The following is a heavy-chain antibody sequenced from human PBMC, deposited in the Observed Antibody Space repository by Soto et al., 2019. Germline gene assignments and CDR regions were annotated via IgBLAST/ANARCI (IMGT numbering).Heavy chain of an antibody. V-gene: IGHV1-58*01. D-gene: IGHD6-19*01. CDR3: AADPEYPPGIAVAGTFDP. Sequence: SVKVSCKASGFTFTSSAVQWVRQARGQRLEWIGWIVVGSGNTNYAQKFQERVTITRDMSTSTAYMELSSLRSEDTAVYYCAADPEYPPGIAVAGTFDPWGQGTLVTVSS. CDR1: GFTFTSSA. J-gene: IGHJ5*02. CDR2: IVVGSGNT.